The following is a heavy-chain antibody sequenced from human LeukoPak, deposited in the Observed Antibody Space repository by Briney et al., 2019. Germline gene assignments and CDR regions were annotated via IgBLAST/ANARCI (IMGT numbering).Heavy chain of an antibody. CDR1: GGSISSYY. CDR2: IYYSGST. V-gene: IGHV4-59*12. Sequence: SETLSLTCTVSGGSISSYYWSWIRQPPGKGLEWIGYIYYSGSTNYNPSLKSRVTISVDTSKNQFSLKLSPVTAADTAVYYCASGYYYDSSGYYYFDYWGQGTLVTVSS. CDR3: ASGYYYDSSGYYYFDY. J-gene: IGHJ4*02. D-gene: IGHD3-22*01.